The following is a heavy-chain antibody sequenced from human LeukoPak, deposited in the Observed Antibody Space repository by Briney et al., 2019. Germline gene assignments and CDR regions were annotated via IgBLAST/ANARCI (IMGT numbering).Heavy chain of an antibody. CDR1: GYTFTCYY. D-gene: IGHD3-10*01. J-gene: IGHJ6*03. V-gene: IGHV1-2*02. CDR2: INPNSGGT. CDR3: ARESTMAMDV. Sequence: GASVKVSCKASGYTFTCYYMHWVRQAPGQGLEWMGWINPNSGGTNCAQKLQGRVTMTRDTSISTAYMELSSLRSEDTAVYYCARESTMAMDVWGKGTTVTVSS.